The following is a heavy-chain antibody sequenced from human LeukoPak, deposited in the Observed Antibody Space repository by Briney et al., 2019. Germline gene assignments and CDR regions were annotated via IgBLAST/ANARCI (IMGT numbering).Heavy chain of an antibody. V-gene: IGHV4-34*01. J-gene: IGHJ4*02. Sequence: SETLSLTCAVYGGSLSGYYWSWIRQPPGKGLEWIGEINHSGSTNYNPSLKSRVTISVDTSKNQFSLKLSSVTAADTAVYYCARGPSVFTMVRGVIIVDYWGQGTLVTVSS. CDR1: GGSLSGYY. D-gene: IGHD3-10*01. CDR3: ARGPSVFTMVRGVIIVDY. CDR2: INHSGST.